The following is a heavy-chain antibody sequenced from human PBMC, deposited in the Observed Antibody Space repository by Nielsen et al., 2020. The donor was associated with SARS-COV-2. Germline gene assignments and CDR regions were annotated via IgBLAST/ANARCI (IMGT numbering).Heavy chain of an antibody. D-gene: IGHD6-19*01. CDR1: GGSFSGYY. V-gene: IGHV4-34*01. J-gene: IGHJ4*02. CDR2: INHSGST. CDR3: ARDPHSSGWWGFDY. Sequence: SETLSLTCAVYGGSFSGYYWSWIRQSPGKGLEWIGEINHSGSTNYNPSLKSRVTISVDTSKNQFSLKLSSVTAADTAVYYCARDPHSSGWWGFDYWGQGTLVTVSS.